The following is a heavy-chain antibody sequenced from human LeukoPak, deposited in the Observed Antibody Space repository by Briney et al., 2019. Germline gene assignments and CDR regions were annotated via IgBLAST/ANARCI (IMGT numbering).Heavy chain of an antibody. Sequence: GGSLRLSCAASGFTFSSYIMNWVRQAPGKGLEWVSYISSTSSTIYYADSVKGRFTLSRDNAKNSLYLQMNSLRAEDTAVYYCAREGTSNGFDIWGQGIMVTVSS. CDR1: GFTFSSYI. J-gene: IGHJ3*02. V-gene: IGHV3-48*01. D-gene: IGHD1-1*01. CDR3: AREGTSNGFDI. CDR2: ISSTSSTI.